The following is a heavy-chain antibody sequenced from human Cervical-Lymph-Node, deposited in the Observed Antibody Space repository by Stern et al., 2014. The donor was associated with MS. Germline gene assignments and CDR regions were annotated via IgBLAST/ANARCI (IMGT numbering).Heavy chain of an antibody. J-gene: IGHJ4*02. CDR3: ARDSSSWYAIDY. V-gene: IGHV3-21*01. D-gene: IGHD6-13*01. CDR2: LISSSSYI. CDR1: GFTFSSYS. Sequence: EVQLVESGGGLVKPGGSLRLSCAASGFTFSSYSMNWVRQAPGKGLAWVSSLISSSSYIYYADSVKGRFTIARDNAKNSLYLQMNSLRAEDTAVYYCARDSSSWYAIDYWGQGTLVTVSS.